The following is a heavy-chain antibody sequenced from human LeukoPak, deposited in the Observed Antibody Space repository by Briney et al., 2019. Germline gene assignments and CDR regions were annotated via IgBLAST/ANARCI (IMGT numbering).Heavy chain of an antibody. CDR1: GFTFTSYV. Sequence: PGGSLRLSCAASGFTFTSYVMSWVRQAPGKGLEWVSIIYAGGNTYFTDAVKGRFIISRDNSKNTVYLQMNSLRAEDTAVYYCAREDGSSSYFDYWGQGALVTVSS. V-gene: IGHV3-66*01. CDR2: IYAGGNT. CDR3: AREDGSSSYFDY. J-gene: IGHJ4*02. D-gene: IGHD6-13*01.